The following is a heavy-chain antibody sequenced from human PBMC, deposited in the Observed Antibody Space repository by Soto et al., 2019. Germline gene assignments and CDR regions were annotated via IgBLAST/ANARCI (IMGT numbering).Heavy chain of an antibody. V-gene: IGHV4-59*01. D-gene: IGHD3-10*01. CDR3: ARSNYGSGSSVYYGMDV. CDR2: IYYSGST. J-gene: IGHJ6*04. CDR1: GGSISSYY. Sequence: SETLSLTCTVSGGSISSYYWSWIRQPPGKGLEWIGYIYYSGSTNYNPSLKSRVTISVDTSKNQFSLKLSSVTAADTAVYYCARSNYGSGSSVYYGMDVWGKGTTVTVSS.